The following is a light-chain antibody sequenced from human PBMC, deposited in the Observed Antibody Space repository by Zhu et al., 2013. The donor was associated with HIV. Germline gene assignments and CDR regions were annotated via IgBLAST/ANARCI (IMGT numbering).Light chain of an antibody. J-gene: IGKJ1*01. CDR3: QQYYTSWT. CDR2: GAS. CDR1: QSVSSNF. V-gene: IGKV3-20*01. Sequence: DIVLTQSPGTLSLSPGERATLSCRASQSVSSNFLAWYQQKPGQAPRLLIYGASSRATGIPDRFSGSGSGTDFTLTISSLQPDDFTTYYCQQYYTSWTFGQGTKVEIK.